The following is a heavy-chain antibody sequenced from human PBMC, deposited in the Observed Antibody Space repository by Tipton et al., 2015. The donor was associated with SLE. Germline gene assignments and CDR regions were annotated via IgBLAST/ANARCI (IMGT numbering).Heavy chain of an antibody. CDR2: LYYSGNT. CDR3: ARGYCSDGVCYGFGFFDY. CDR1: GGSIRSSRHF. J-gene: IGHJ4*02. V-gene: IGHV4-39*07. D-gene: IGHD2-8*01. Sequence: LRLSCTVSGGSIRSSRHFWGWIRQPPGKGLEWIGVLYYSGNTHYNPSLKSPVTLSIDTSKNQFSLKMRSVTAADTAVYFCARGYCSDGVCYGFGFFDYWGQGNLVTVSS.